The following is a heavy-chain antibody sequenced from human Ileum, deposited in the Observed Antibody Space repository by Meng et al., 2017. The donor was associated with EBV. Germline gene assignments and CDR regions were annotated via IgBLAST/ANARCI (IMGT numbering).Heavy chain of an antibody. Sequence: QVQLVQSGADVKKPGYSVKISCRASGGNFKTFVFSWVLLAPGQGLEWMGGVTPVFTSTLYAKHFKDRVTITADESTNTAFMGLKNLQSDDTAIYYCATDVGTVADHWGPGTLVTVSS. CDR1: GGNFKTFV. J-gene: IGHJ4*02. D-gene: IGHD4-23*01. V-gene: IGHV1-69*01. CDR3: ATDVGTVADH. CDR2: VTPVFTST.